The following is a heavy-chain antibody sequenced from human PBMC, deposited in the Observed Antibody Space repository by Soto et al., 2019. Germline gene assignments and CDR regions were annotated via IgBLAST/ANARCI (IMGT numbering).Heavy chain of an antibody. J-gene: IGHJ6*03. CDR3: AREGIPNYYHMDV. Sequence: PSQTLSLTCAISGDSVSSISVAWSWIRQSPSRGLEWLGRTCYRSKWYNDYAVSVKSRIIIEPDTSKNQFSLQLNSVTPDDTGVYYCAREGIPNYYHMDVWAKGTTVTVSS. CDR1: GDSVSSISVA. V-gene: IGHV6-1*01. D-gene: IGHD6-13*01. CDR2: TCYRSKWYN.